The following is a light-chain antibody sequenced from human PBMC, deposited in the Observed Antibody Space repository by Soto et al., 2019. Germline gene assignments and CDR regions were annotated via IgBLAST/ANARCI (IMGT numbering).Light chain of an antibody. CDR3: CSYAGTYTPVV. CDR1: SSDVGGYDY. Sequence: QSAPTQPRSVSGSPGQSVTISCTGTSSDVGGYDYVSWYQQSPGKAPKLIIYEVIERPSGVPDRFSGSKSGNTASLTISGLEGEDEGDYFCCSYAGTYTPVVFGGGTKLTLL. CDR2: EVI. J-gene: IGLJ2*01. V-gene: IGLV2-11*01.